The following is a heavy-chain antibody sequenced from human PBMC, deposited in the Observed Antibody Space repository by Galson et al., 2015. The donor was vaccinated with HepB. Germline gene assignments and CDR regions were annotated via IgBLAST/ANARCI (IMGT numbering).Heavy chain of an antibody. D-gene: IGHD4-17*01. Sequence: SLRLSCAASGFTFSSYAMSWVRQAPGKGLEWVSAISGSGGSTYYADSVKGRFTISRDNSKNTLYLQMNSLRAEDTAVYYCAKALDYGDHRGLDYWGQGTLVTVSS. CDR1: GFTFSSYA. CDR2: ISGSGGST. V-gene: IGHV3-23*01. CDR3: AKALDYGDHRGLDY. J-gene: IGHJ4*02.